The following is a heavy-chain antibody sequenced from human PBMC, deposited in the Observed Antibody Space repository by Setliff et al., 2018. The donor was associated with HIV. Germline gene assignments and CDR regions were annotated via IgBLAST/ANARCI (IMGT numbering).Heavy chain of an antibody. J-gene: IGHJ6*04. CDR1: GGSISSGSYY. CDR3: ARDSVASDV. V-gene: IGHV4-61*09. Sequence: SETLSLTCTVSGGSISSGSYYWSWIRQPAGKGLEWIGHIYTSGSTNYNPSLKSRVTISVDTSKNQFSLKLSSVTAADTAVYYCARDSVASDVWGKGTTVTVSS. CDR2: IYTSGST.